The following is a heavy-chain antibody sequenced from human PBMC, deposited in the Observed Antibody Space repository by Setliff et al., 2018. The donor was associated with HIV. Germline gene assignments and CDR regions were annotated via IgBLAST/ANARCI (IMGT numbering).Heavy chain of an antibody. J-gene: IGHJ5*02. CDR2: IYTSGDV. V-gene: IGHV4-4*09. CDR3: ARDYYESSGYYGWRFDP. Sequence: SETLSLTCTVSGASIGNYFWTWLRQPPGQGLEWIGYIYTSGDVNYNPSLKSRVTISMDMSKKQFSLKLASVTAADTAVYYCARDYYESSGYYGWRFDPWGQGTLVTVPQ. CDR1: GASIGNYF. D-gene: IGHD3-22*01.